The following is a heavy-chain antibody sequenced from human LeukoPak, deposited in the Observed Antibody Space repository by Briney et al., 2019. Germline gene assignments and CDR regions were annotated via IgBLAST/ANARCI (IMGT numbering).Heavy chain of an antibody. CDR1: GFTFSDYT. CDR2: IFYDGNNK. J-gene: IGHJ3*02. V-gene: IGHV3-30-3*02. D-gene: IGHD3-10*01. Sequence: PGGSLRLSCAASGFTFSDYTMHWVRQAPGKGLEWVAVIFYDGNNKYYTDSVRGRFTISRDNSKNTLYLQMNSLRAEDTAVYYCAKPLNYGSGAFDIWGQGTMVTVSS. CDR3: AKPLNYGSGAFDI.